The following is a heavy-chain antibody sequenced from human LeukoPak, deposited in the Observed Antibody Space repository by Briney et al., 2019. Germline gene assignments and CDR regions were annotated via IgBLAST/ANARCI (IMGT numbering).Heavy chain of an antibody. Sequence: PSETLSLTCSVSGYSIRSGYHWAWIRQSPGKGLEWIGSIYQSGSTYDNPSLRSRVTMSMDTSKNQFSLKMRPVTAADTAVYYCARSEINDYNRYWGQGILVTVSS. D-gene: IGHD3-16*01. CDR1: GYSIRSGYH. J-gene: IGHJ4*02. V-gene: IGHV4-38-2*02. CDR3: ARSEINDYNRY. CDR2: IYQSGST.